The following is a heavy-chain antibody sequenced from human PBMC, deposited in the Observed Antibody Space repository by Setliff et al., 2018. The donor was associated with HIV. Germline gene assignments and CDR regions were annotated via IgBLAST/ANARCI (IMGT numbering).Heavy chain of an antibody. V-gene: IGHV4-34*01. J-gene: IGHJ6*03. Sequence: SETLSLTCAVYGGSFSGYSWTWIRQSPGKGLEWIGEMNHSEHYYNPTLKSRVTISMDMSKNQFSLELSSVTAADTALYYCARTITTFGVIGRGGRMDVWGKGTTVTVS. CDR3: ARTITTFGVIGRGGRMDV. D-gene: IGHD3-3*01. CDR2: MNHSEH. CDR1: GGSFSGYS.